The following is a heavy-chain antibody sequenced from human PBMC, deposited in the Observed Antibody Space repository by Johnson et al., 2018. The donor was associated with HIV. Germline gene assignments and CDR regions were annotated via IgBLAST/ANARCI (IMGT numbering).Heavy chain of an antibody. CDR2: ISHDGSNK. CDR3: ARELIGYCSGGSCLPDAFDI. J-gene: IGHJ3*02. CDR1: GFTFSSYA. V-gene: IGHV3-30-3*01. Sequence: QVQLVESGGGVVQPGRSLRLSCAASGFTFSSYAMHWVRQAPGKGLEWVAVISHDGSNKYYADSVKGRFTISSANSKNTLYLQMNSLRAEDTAVYYCARELIGYCSGGSCLPDAFDIWGQGTMVTVSS. D-gene: IGHD2-15*01.